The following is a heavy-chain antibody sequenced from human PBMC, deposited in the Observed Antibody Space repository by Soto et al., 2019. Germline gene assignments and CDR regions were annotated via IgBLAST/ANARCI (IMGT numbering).Heavy chain of an antibody. CDR2: ISGSGGST. V-gene: IGHV3-23*01. Sequence: EVQLLESGGGLVQPGGSLRLSCAASGFTFSSYAMSWVRQAPGKGLEWVSAISGSGGSTYYADSVKGRFTISRDNSKNTLYLQMNSLRAEDTAVYYCAKYPQRRGYYTPDPYGMDVWGQGTTVTVSS. J-gene: IGHJ6*02. D-gene: IGHD3-3*01. CDR3: AKYPQRRGYYTPDPYGMDV. CDR1: GFTFSSYA.